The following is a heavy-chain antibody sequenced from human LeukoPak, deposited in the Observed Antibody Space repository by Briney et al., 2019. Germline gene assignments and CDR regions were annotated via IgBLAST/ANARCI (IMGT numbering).Heavy chain of an antibody. D-gene: IGHD2-2*01. J-gene: IGHJ3*02. CDR1: GGSFSGYY. CDR3: AXEYCSSTSCQGPNDAFDI. CDR2: INHSGST. V-gene: IGHV4-34*01. Sequence: KSSETLSLTCAVYGGSFSGYYWSWIRQPPGKGLEWIGEINHSGSTTYNPSLKSRVTISVDTSKNQFSLKLSSVTAADTAVYYCAXEYCSSTSCQGPNDAFDIXXQGTMVTVS.